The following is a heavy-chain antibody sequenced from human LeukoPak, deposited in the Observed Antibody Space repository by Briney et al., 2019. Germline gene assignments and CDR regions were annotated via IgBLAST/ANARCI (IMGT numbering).Heavy chain of an antibody. V-gene: IGHV3-11*05. CDR3: ARGGGRDGYNLDY. Sequence: GGSLRLSCAASGFTFSDYYMSWIRQAPGKGLEWVSYISSSSSYTNYADSVKGRFTISRDNAKNSLYLQMNSLRAEDTAVYYCARGGGRDGYNLDYWGQGTLVTVSS. CDR2: ISSSSSYT. J-gene: IGHJ4*02. CDR1: GFTFSDYY. D-gene: IGHD5-24*01.